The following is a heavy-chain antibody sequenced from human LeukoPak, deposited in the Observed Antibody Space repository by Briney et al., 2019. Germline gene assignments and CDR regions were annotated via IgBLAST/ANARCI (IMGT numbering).Heavy chain of an antibody. Sequence: PGGSLRLSCAASGFTFSSYSMNWVRQAPGKGLEWVSSISSSSSYIYYADSVKGRFTISRDNAKNSLYLQMNSLRAEDTAVYYCARGSSLYYYGSGSYYYYWGQGTLVTVSS. J-gene: IGHJ4*02. CDR3: ARGSSLYYYGSGSYYYY. D-gene: IGHD3-10*01. V-gene: IGHV3-21*01. CDR1: GFTFSSYS. CDR2: ISSSSSYI.